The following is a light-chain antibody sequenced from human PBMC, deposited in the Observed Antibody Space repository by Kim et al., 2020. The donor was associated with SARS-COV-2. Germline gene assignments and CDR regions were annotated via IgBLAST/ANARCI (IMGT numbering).Light chain of an antibody. CDR3: CSYVGGSRFV. CDR1: SSDVGTYKL. J-gene: IGLJ1*01. Sequence: QSALTQPASVSGSPGQPITISCTGTSSDVGTYKLVSWYRQDPGKAPKLMIYDVIERPSGVSDRFSGSKSGNTASLTISGLQAEDEADYYCCSYVGGSRFVFGTGTKVTVL. CDR2: DVI. V-gene: IGLV2-23*02.